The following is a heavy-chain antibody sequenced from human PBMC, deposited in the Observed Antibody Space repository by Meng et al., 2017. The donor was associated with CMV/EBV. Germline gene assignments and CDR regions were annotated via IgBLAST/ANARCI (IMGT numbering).Heavy chain of an antibody. D-gene: IGHD3-22*01. Sequence: VQSQEVCPGPVRSVETLARTCRVSGCFFVGFFWTWIRPPAGKGLEWIGRIYSTGGTNYNPSFESRVTIALDGSNNQFSLKLNSVTAADTAIYYCARERGDDSGYNFDSWGQGTLVTVSS. CDR1: GCFFVGFF. CDR2: IYSTGGT. V-gene: IGHV4-4*07. J-gene: IGHJ4*02. CDR3: ARERGDDSGYNFDS.